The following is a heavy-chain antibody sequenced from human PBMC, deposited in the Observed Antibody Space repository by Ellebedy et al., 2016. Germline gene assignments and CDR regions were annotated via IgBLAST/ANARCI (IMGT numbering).Heavy chain of an antibody. V-gene: IGHV3-66*01. J-gene: IGHJ3*02. D-gene: IGHD3-22*01. CDR1: GFIVSSDY. Sequence: GGSLRLXXAASGFIVSSDYMSWVRQAPGKGLEWVSFIHSGGGTYYADSVKGRFTISRDNSKNMVYLQMNSLRSEDTAVYYCARYIDSSASHTQADADDAFDIWGQGTMVTVSS. CDR2: IHSGGGT. CDR3: ARYIDSSASHTQADADDAFDI.